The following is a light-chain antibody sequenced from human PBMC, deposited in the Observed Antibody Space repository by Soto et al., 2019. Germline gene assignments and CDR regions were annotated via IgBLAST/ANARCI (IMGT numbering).Light chain of an antibody. CDR1: SSDVGGYNY. CDR2: EVS. CDR3: CSYTDSRTHI. Sequence: QSLLTQPAAVSGSPRQSITVSCTGTSSDVGGYNYVSWYQQHPVKAPKLIIFEVSYRPSGISNRFSASKSGDTASLTISGLQADDEADYYCCSYTDSRTHIFGSGTKVTV. J-gene: IGLJ1*01. V-gene: IGLV2-14*01.